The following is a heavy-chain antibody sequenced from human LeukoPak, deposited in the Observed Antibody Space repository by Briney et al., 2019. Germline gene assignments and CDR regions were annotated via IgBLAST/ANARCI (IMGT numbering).Heavy chain of an antibody. V-gene: IGHV4-59*01. CDR3: AGGSGYLIEY. CDR1: GGSTSSYF. J-gene: IGHJ4*02. Sequence: SETLSLTCTVSGGSTSSYFWIWIRQPPGKGLEWIGYIHNSGETKYNPSLQSRVTISADTSKNQFSLKVKSVTAADTAIYHCAGGSGYLIEYWGQGTLVTVSS. CDR2: IHNSGET. D-gene: IGHD1-26*01.